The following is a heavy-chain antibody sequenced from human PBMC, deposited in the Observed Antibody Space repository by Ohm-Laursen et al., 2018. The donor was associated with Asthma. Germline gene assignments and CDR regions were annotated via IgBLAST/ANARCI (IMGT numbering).Heavy chain of an antibody. CDR1: GGTLGTSV. D-gene: IGHD2-15*01. CDR2: INSVFGTS. V-gene: IGHV1-69*13. J-gene: IGHJ4*02. CDR3: ARKAGSCITSNCYSLDF. Sequence: SVKVSCKSLGGTLGTSVIGWVRQAPGQGLEWLGGINSVFGTSTYAQKFHDRFTITADESTSTVYMTLSSLTSEDTAAYYCARKAGSCITSNCYSLDFWGQGTLVTVSS.